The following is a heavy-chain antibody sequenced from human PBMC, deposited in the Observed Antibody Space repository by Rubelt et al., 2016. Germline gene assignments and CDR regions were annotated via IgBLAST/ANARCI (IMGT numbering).Heavy chain of an antibody. CDR2: ISGSGGST. CDR3: AKLVEIVVVPASDY. D-gene: IGHD2-2*01. V-gene: IGHV3-23*01. CDR1: GFTFSSYA. J-gene: IGHJ4*02. Sequence: EVQLLESGGGLVQPGGSLRLSCAASGFTFSSYAMSWVRQAPGKGLEWVSAISGSGGSTYYADSVKGRFTMSRENAKHTLYWQMNSLMAEDTAVYYCAKLVEIVVVPASDYWGQGTLVTVSS.